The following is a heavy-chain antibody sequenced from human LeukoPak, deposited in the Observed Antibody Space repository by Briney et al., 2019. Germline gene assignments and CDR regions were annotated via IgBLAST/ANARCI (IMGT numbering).Heavy chain of an antibody. Sequence: SETLSLTSAVYGGSFSVYYWSWIRQPPGKGLEWIGEINHSGSTNYNPSLKSRVTISVDTSKNQFSLKLSSVTAADTAVYYCARAPPVDMIAAAASNWFDPRGQGTLVTVSS. CDR3: ARAPPVDMIAAAASNWFDP. CDR2: INHSGST. D-gene: IGHD6-13*01. CDR1: GGSFSVYY. V-gene: IGHV4-34*01. J-gene: IGHJ5*02.